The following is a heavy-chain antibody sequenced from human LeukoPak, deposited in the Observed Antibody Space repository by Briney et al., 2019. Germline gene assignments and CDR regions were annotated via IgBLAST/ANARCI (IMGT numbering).Heavy chain of an antibody. D-gene: IGHD4-17*01. V-gene: IGHV3-30*03. CDR2: ISNDGSNK. J-gene: IGHJ6*03. Sequence: GRSLGLSCAASGFTFSTYGMHWVRQAPGKGLEWVAFISNDGSNKKYADSVKGRFTISRDNSKNTLYLQMNSLRAEDTAVYYCARDRSVTTSYYYYYMDVWGKGTTVTVSS. CDR1: GFTFSTYG. CDR3: ARDRSVTTSYYYYYMDV.